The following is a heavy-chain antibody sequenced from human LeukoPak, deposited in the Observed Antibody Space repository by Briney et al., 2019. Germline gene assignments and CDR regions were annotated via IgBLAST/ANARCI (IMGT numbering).Heavy chain of an antibody. CDR1: GFTFSSYS. CDR2: IYSGGST. V-gene: IGHV3-66*01. J-gene: IGHJ3*02. Sequence: PGGSLRLSCAASGFTFSSYSMSWVRQAPGKGLEWVSVIYSGGSTYYADSVKGRFTISRDNSKNTLYLQMNSLRAEDTAVYYCARDHSSWDAFDIWGQGTMVTVSS. CDR3: ARDHSSWDAFDI.